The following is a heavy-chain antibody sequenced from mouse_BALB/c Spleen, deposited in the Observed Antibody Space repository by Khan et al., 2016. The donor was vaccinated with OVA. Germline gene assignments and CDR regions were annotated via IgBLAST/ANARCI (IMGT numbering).Heavy chain of an antibody. CDR3: GRTSYDPRDFAG. Sequence: MQLEQSGAELVKPGASVKLSCTASGFNIKDTYMHWVKQRPEQGLEWIGRIAPANGNTQYDPKFQGKATITSDTSSDTSYLQLNSLTSEDTAVFYYGRTSYDPRDFAGWGAGTTVTVSS. D-gene: IGHD2-3*01. J-gene: IGHJ1*01. V-gene: IGHV14-3*02. CDR2: IAPANGNT. CDR1: GFNIKDTY.